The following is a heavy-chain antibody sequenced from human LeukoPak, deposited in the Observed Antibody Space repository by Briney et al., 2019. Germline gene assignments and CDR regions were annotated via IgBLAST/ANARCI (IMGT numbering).Heavy chain of an antibody. J-gene: IGHJ4*02. CDR1: GFTFSTYW. CDR2: IRGNGET. D-gene: IGHD3-16*01. Sequence: PGGSLRLSCAPSGFTFSTYWMGWVRQGPARGLEWVSSIRGNGETLYADSVKGRFTLSSDSSRNTVYFQLNNLRVEDTAIYYCAKASWVSSTDAVRWGQGTLVTVSS. V-gene: IGHV3-23*01. CDR3: AKASWVSSTDAVR.